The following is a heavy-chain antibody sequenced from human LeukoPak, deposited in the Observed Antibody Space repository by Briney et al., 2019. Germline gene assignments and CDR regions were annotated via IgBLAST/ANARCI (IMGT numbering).Heavy chain of an antibody. CDR1: GYTFTSYY. V-gene: IGHV1-46*01. CDR3: ARDPSFEYYFDY. J-gene: IGHJ4*02. CDR2: INPSGGST. D-gene: IGHD3-9*01. Sequence: GASVKVSCKASGYTFTSYYMHWVRQAPGQGLEWMGIINPSGGSTSYAQKFQGRVPMTRDMSTSTVYMELSSLRSGDMAVYYCARDPSFEYYFDYWGQGTLVTVSS.